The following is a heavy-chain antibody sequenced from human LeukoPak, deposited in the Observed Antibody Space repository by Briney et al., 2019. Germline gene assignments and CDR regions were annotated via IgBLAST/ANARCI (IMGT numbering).Heavy chain of an antibody. CDR2: IWYDGSNK. Sequence: GGSLRLSCAASGFTFSSYGMHWVRQAPGKGLEWVAVIWYDGSNKYYADSVKGRFTISRDNSKNTLYLQMNSLRAEDTAVYYCARGRGLNFDSSGYYHDAFDIWGQGTMVTVSS. CDR1: GFTFSSYG. D-gene: IGHD3-22*01. J-gene: IGHJ3*02. V-gene: IGHV3-33*01. CDR3: ARGRGLNFDSSGYYHDAFDI.